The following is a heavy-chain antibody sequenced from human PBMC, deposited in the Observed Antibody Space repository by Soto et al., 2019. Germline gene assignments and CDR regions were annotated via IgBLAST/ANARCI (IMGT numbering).Heavy chain of an antibody. D-gene: IGHD3-10*01. CDR3: AKVLDYYGSGSYGGPLDY. V-gene: IGHV3-23*01. CDR1: GFTFSSYA. CDR2: ISGSGGST. J-gene: IGHJ4*02. Sequence: GSLRLSCAASGFTFSSYAMSWVRQAPGKGLEWVSAISGSGGSTYYADSVKGRFTIARDNSKNTLYLQMNSLRAEDTAVYYCAKVLDYYGSGSYGGPLDYWGQGTLVTVSS.